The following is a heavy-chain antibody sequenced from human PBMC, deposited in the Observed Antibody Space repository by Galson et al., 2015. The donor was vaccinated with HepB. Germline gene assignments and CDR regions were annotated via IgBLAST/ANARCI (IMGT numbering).Heavy chain of an antibody. V-gene: IGHV3-43*01. CDR3: TKDSLGVGNGRFHN. D-gene: IGHD3-16*01. J-gene: IGHJ5*02. Sequence: SLRLSCAASGFIFDDYPLHWVRQTPGKRLEWVSHISWNGDVTDYADSVRGRFTISRDNSKNSLYLQMDSLKTEDTALYYCTKDSLGVGNGRFHNWGQGILVTVSS. CDR2: ISWNGDVT. CDR1: GFIFDDYP.